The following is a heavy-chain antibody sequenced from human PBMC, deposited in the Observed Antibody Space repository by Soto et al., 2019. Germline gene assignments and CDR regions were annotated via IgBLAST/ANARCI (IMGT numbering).Heavy chain of an antibody. V-gene: IGHV1-8*01. Sequence: ASVKVSCKASGYTFTSYDINWVRQATGQGLEWMGWMNPNSGNTGYAQKFQGRVTMTRNTSISTAYMELSSLRSEDTAVYYCARGSAGITGTTYAFDIWGQGTMVTVSS. CDR3: ARGSAGITGTTYAFDI. D-gene: IGHD1-7*01. J-gene: IGHJ3*02. CDR1: GYTFTSYD. CDR2: MNPNSGNT.